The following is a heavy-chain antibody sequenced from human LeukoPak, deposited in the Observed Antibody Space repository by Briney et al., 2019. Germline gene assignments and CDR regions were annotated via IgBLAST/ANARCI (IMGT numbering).Heavy chain of an antibody. CDR3: ARALGYCTSTSCLNYNYYGMDV. CDR1: GGSISSYY. CDR2: IYYSGST. J-gene: IGHJ6*02. Sequence: SETLSLTCTVSGGSISSYYWSWIRQPPGKGLEWMGYIYYSGSTNYNPSLKSRVTISVDTSKNQFSLKLSSVTAADTAMYYCARALGYCTSTSCLNYNYYGMDVWGQGTTVTVSS. D-gene: IGHD2-2*01. V-gene: IGHV4-59*01.